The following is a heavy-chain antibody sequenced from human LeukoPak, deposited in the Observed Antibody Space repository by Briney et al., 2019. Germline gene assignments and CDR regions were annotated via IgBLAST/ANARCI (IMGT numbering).Heavy chain of an antibody. CDR1: GFTVNNNY. CDR3: ARDQGSSSLALDY. J-gene: IGHJ4*02. CDR2: IYGGGST. D-gene: IGHD6-6*01. Sequence: GGSLRLSCAASGFTVNNNYMSWVRQAPGKGLEWVSLIYGGGSTYYADSVKGRFTISRDNSKNTLYLQMNSLRAEDTAVYHCARDQGSSSLALDYWGQGTLVTVSS. V-gene: IGHV3-66*01.